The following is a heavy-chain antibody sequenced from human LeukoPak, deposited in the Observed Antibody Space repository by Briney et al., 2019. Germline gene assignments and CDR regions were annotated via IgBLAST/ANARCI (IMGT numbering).Heavy chain of an antibody. D-gene: IGHD6-13*01. CDR1: GYTFTSYG. Sequence: AASVKVSCKASGYTFTSYGISWVRQAPGQGLEWMGWISPNSGGTNYAQKFQGRVTMTRDTSISTAYMELSRLRSDDTAVYYCARGRAAAGQRSDYWGQGTLVTVSS. CDR2: ISPNSGGT. J-gene: IGHJ4*02. CDR3: ARGRAAAGQRSDY. V-gene: IGHV1-2*02.